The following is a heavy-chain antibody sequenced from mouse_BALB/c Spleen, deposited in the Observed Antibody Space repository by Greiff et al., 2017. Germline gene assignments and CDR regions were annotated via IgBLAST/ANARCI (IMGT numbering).Heavy chain of an antibody. Sequence: LVESGAELVKPGASVKLSCKASGYTFTSYYMYWVKQRPGQGLEWIGEINPSNGGTNFNEKFKSKATLTVDKSSSTAYMQLSSLTSEDSAVYYCTTAYYFDCWGQGTTLTVSS. V-gene: IGHV1S81*02. CDR2: INPSNGGT. CDR1: GYTFTSYY. D-gene: IGHD1-2*01. CDR3: TTAYYFDC. J-gene: IGHJ2*01.